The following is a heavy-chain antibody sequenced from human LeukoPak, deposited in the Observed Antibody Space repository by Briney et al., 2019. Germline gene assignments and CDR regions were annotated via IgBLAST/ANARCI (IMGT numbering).Heavy chain of an antibody. CDR2: ISHTEGT. D-gene: IGHD5-18*01. J-gene: IGHJ5*02. CDR1: GVSINDYY. Sequence: SETLSAPRGVFGVSINDYYWSWIRQSPGKGLEWIGEISHTEGTRYNPSLESRVTMSVGTSENQLSLTLIFVTAADTGVYYCARIRCALIGYLCYNPWGLRNPVTVSS. V-gene: IGHV4-34*01. CDR3: ARIRCALIGYLCYNP.